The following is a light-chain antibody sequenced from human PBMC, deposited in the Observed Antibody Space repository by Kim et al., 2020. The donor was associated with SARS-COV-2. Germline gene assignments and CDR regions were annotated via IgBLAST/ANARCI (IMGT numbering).Light chain of an antibody. CDR3: SSYTSSSGLMV. J-gene: IGLJ3*02. CDR1: SSDIDDYNY. V-gene: IGLV2-14*01. Sequence: QSITISCTGTSSDIDDYNYVSWYQQHPGKAPKRMIYEVTKRPSGVSYRFSGSKSGNTASLTISGLQAEDEADYYCSSYTSSSGLMVFGGGTQLTV. CDR2: EVT.